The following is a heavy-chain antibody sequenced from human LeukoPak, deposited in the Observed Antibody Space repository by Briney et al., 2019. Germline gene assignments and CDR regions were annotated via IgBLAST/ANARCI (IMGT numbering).Heavy chain of an antibody. CDR1: GGSISSGDYY. D-gene: IGHD3-22*01. J-gene: IGHJ3*02. CDR3: ARDSSYYDSRGPDAFDI. V-gene: IGHV4-30-4*01. Sequence: SETLSLTCTVSGGSISSGDYYWSWIRQPPGKGLEWIGYIYYSGSTYYNPSLKSRVTISVDTSKNQLSLKLSSVTAADTAVYYCARDSSYYDSRGPDAFDIWGKGKMVTVFS. CDR2: IYYSGST.